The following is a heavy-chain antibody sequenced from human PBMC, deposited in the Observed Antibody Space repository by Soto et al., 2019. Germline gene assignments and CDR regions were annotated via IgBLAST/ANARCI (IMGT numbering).Heavy chain of an antibody. CDR1: GGSISSSSYY. Sequence: SETLSLTCTVSGGSISSSSYYWGWIRQPPGKGLEWIGSIYYSGSTYYNPSLKSRVTISVDTSKNQFSLKLSSVTAADTAVYYCARGSQTITIFGVVSDAFDIWGQGTMVTVSS. CDR2: IYYSGST. CDR3: ARGSQTITIFGVVSDAFDI. J-gene: IGHJ3*02. V-gene: IGHV4-39*01. D-gene: IGHD3-3*01.